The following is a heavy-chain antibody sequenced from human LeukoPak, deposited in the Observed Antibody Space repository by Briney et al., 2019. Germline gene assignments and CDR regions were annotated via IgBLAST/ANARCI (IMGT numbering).Heavy chain of an antibody. V-gene: IGHV3-30*18. J-gene: IGHJ4*02. CDR1: GFTFSSYG. Sequence: GRSLRLSCAASGFTFSSYGMHWVRQAPGKGLEWVAVISYDGSNKYYADSVKGRFTISRDNSKNTLYLQMNSLRAEDTAVYYCAKDLGGDQDYWGQGTLVTVSS. D-gene: IGHD2-21*01. CDR3: AKDLGGDQDY. CDR2: ISYDGSNK.